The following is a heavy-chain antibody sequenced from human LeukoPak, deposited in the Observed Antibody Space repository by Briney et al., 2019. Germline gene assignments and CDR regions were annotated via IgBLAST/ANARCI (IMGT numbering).Heavy chain of an antibody. CDR3: AKALLGDPRDAFDI. D-gene: IGHD2/OR15-2a*01. CDR1: GFTFSSYG. Sequence: PGGSLRLSCAASGFTFSSYGMSWGRQAPGKGLEWVSGISNSADRTYYADSVKGRFTISRDNSKNTLYLQLNSLRAEDTAVYSCAKALLGDPRDAFDIWGQGTMVTVSS. J-gene: IGHJ3*02. CDR2: ISNSADRT. V-gene: IGHV3-23*01.